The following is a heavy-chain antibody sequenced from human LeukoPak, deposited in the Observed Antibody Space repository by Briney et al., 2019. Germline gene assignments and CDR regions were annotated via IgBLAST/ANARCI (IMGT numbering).Heavy chain of an antibody. J-gene: IGHJ6*02. Sequence: TPSETLSLTCAVYGGSFSGYYWTWIRQPPGKGLEWIGEINHSGITNCIPSLKSRVTMSVDTSTNQFSLNLTSVTAADTAVYYCARGRADLYSGYYYYGMDVWGQGTTVTVSS. D-gene: IGHD4-11*01. CDR1: GGSFSGYY. CDR2: INHSGIT. V-gene: IGHV4-34*01. CDR3: ARGRADLYSGYYYYGMDV.